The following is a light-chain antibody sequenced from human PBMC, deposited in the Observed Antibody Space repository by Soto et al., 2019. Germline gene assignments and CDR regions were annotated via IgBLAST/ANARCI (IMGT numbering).Light chain of an antibody. CDR1: SSNIGSNT. CDR3: AAWDDSLNGLV. J-gene: IGLJ1*01. CDR2: NNN. Sequence: QSVLTQPPSASGTPGQRVTISCSGSSSNIGSNTVNWYQQLPGTAPKPLIYNNNQRPSGVPDRFSGSNSGTSASLAISGLQSEDEADYYCAAWDDSLNGLVFGTGTKLTVL. V-gene: IGLV1-44*01.